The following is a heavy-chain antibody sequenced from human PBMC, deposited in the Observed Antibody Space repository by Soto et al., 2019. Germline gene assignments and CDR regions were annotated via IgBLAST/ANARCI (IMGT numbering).Heavy chain of an antibody. CDR2: ISAYNGNT. CDR1: GYTFTSYG. CDR3: ARVRDDYYMDV. J-gene: IGHJ6*03. V-gene: IGHV1-18*01. Sequence: WASVKVACKASGYTFTSYGIIWVRQAPGQGLEWMGWISAYNGNTNYAQKLQGRVTMTTDTSTSTAYMELRSPRSDDTAVYYCARVRDDYYMDVWGKGTTVTVSS.